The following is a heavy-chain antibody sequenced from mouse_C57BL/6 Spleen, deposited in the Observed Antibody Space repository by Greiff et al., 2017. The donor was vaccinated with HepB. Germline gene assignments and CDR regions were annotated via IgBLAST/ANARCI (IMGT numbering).Heavy chain of an antibody. D-gene: IGHD1-1*01. CDR2: ISSGGDYI. V-gene: IGHV5-9-1*02. J-gene: IGHJ3*01. CDR1: GFTFSSYA. CDR3: TRDYYGRVFAY. Sequence: EVKLVESGEGLVKPGGSLKLSCAASGFTFSSYAMSWVRQTPEKRLEWVAYISSGGDYIYYAENVKGRFTISRDNARNTLYLQMSSLKSEDTAMYYCTRDYYGRVFAYWGQGTLVTVSA.